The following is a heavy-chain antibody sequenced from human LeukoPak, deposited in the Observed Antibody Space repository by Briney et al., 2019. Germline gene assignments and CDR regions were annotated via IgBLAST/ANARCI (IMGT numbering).Heavy chain of an antibody. D-gene: IGHD1-14*01. CDR1: GFTFSSYS. CDR3: ARDLGGTTAGTGY. Sequence: GGSLRLSCAASGFTFSSYSMNWVRQAPGKGLEWVSSISSSGSYIYYADSVKGRFTISRDNAKNSLYLQMNSLRAEDTAVYYCARDLGGTTAGTGYWGQGTLVTVSS. V-gene: IGHV3-21*01. J-gene: IGHJ4*02. CDR2: ISSSGSYI.